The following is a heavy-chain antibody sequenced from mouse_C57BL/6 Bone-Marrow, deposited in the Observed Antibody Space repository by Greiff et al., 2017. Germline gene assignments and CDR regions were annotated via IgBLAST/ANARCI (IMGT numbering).Heavy chain of an antibody. CDR1: GFTFSDYY. Sequence: EVKLMESGGGLVQPGGSLKLSCAASGFTFSDYYMYWVRQTPEKRLEWVAYISNGGGSTYYPDTVKGRFTISRDNAKNTLYLQMSRLKSEDTAMYYCARHRYDYDCYFDVWGTGTTVTVSS. D-gene: IGHD2-4*01. V-gene: IGHV5-12*01. J-gene: IGHJ1*03. CDR2: ISNGGGST. CDR3: ARHRYDYDCYFDV.